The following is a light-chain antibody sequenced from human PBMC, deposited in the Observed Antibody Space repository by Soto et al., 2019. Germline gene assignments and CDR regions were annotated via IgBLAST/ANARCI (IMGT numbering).Light chain of an antibody. CDR3: QQYYSYSYT. CDR2: AAS. Sequence: AIRMTHSPSSFSASTGDRVTITCRASQGISSYLAWYQQKPGKAPKLLIYAASTLQSGVPSRFSGSGSGTDFTLTISGLQSEDFATYYCQQYYSYSYTLGQGTRLEIK. CDR1: QGISSY. V-gene: IGKV1-8*01. J-gene: IGKJ5*01.